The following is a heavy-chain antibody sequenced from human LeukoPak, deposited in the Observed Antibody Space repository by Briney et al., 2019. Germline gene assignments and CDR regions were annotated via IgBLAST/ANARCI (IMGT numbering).Heavy chain of an antibody. CDR2: AYYSGST. CDR1: GGSISSSY. V-gene: IGHV4-59*01. Sequence: PSETLSLTCTVSGGSISSSYWSWIRQPPGKGLEWIGYAYYSGSTNYNPSLKSRVTISVDTSKNHFTLKLSSVTAADTAVYYCARDPSLRGWFDPWGQGTLVTVSS. CDR3: ARDPSLRGWFDP. D-gene: IGHD4-17*01. J-gene: IGHJ5*02.